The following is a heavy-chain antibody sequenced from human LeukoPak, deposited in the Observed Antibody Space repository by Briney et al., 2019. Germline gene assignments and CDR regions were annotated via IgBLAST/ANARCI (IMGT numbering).Heavy chain of an antibody. CDR2: MNPNSGNT. Sequence: ASVKVSCKASGYTFTSYDINWVRQATGQGLEWMGWMNPNSGNTGYAQKFQGRVTMTRDMSTSTVYMELSSLRSEDTAVYYCARPAAAGTRDRAFDYWGQGTLVTVSS. V-gene: IGHV1-8*01. D-gene: IGHD6-13*01. J-gene: IGHJ4*02. CDR3: ARPAAAGTRDRAFDY. CDR1: GYTFTSYD.